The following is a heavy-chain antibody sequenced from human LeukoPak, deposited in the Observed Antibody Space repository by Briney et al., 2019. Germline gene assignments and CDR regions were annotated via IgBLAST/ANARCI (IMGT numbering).Heavy chain of an antibody. D-gene: IGHD6-19*01. CDR2: IYYSGST. Sequence: PSETLSLTCTVSGGSISSYYWSWIRQPPGKGLEWIGYIYYSGSTNYNPSLKSRVTISVDTSKNQFSLKLSSVTAADTAVYYCARCPQSSSGWYGSQTPGVGNWFDPWGQGTLVNVPS. CDR3: ARCPQSSSGWYGSQTPGVGNWFDP. CDR1: GGSISSYY. V-gene: IGHV4-59*08. J-gene: IGHJ5*02.